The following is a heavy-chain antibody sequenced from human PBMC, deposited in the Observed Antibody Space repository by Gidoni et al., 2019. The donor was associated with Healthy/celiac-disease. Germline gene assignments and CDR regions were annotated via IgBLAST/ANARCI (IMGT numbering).Heavy chain of an antibody. V-gene: IGHV4-34*01. Sequence: QEQLQQWGEGLLKPSETLSLTCAVYGGSFSGDYWSWIRQPPGKGLEWIGEINHSGSTNYHPSLKRRVTISVDTSKNQCSLKLSSVTAADTAVYYCARVNEVPLLRNYYDSSGYYDYWGQGTLVTVSS. J-gene: IGHJ4*02. CDR3: ARVNEVPLLRNYYDSSGYYDY. D-gene: IGHD3-22*01. CDR2: INHSGST. CDR1: GGSFSGDY.